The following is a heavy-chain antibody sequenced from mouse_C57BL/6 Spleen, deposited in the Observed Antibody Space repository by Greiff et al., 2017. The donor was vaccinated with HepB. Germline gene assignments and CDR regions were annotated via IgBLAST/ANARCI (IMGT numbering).Heavy chain of an antibody. CDR1: GFSFNTYA. J-gene: IGHJ3*01. CDR3: VREPAGAWFAY. Sequence: EVKLVESGGGLVQPKGSLKLSCAASGFSFNTYAMNWVRQAPGKGLEWVARIRSKSNNYATYYADSVKDRFTISRDDSESMLYLQINNLKTEDTAMYYCVREPAGAWFAYWGQGTLVTVSA. CDR2: IRSKSNNYAT. V-gene: IGHV10-1*01.